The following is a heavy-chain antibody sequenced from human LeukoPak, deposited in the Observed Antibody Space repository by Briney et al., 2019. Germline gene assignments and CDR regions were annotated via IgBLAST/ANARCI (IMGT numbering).Heavy chain of an antibody. D-gene: IGHD3-22*01. Sequence: GGSLRLSCEASGFSFSTYNMNWVRQAPGQRLEWISSITSSSSYVFYADSVRGRFTISRDNAKNSLYLQMNSLRAEDTAVYYCARDRGYYDSSGYSSYFDYWGQGTLVTVSS. CDR1: GFSFSTYN. V-gene: IGHV3-21*01. CDR2: ITSSSSYV. J-gene: IGHJ4*02. CDR3: ARDRGYYDSSGYSSYFDY.